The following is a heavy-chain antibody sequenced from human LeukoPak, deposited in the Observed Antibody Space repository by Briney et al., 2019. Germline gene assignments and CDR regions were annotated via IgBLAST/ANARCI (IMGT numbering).Heavy chain of an antibody. CDR2: INTNTGNP. D-gene: IGHD4-17*01. Sequence: ASVKVSCKASGYTFTTYAMNWVRQAPGQGLEWMGWINTNTGNPTYAQGFTGRFVFSLDTSVSTAYLQISSLKTEDTAVYYCARSNNDGDYLGVGFDYWGQGTLVTVSS. J-gene: IGHJ4*02. V-gene: IGHV7-4-1*02. CDR1: GYTFTTYA. CDR3: ARSNNDGDYLGVGFDY.